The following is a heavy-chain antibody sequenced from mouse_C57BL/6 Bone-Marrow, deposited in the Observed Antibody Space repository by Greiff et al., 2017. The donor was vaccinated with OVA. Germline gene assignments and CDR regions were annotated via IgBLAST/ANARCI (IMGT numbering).Heavy chain of an antibody. CDR1: GYTFTSYW. J-gene: IGHJ4*01. Sequence: VQLQQPGAELAKPGASVKLSCKASGYTFTSYWMHWVKQRPGQGLEWIGYINPSSGYTKYNQKFKDKATLTADKSSSTAYMQLSSLTYEDSAVYYCARGGYDYEDAMDYWGQGTSVTVSS. D-gene: IGHD2-4*01. V-gene: IGHV1-7*01. CDR3: ARGGYDYEDAMDY. CDR2: INPSSGYT.